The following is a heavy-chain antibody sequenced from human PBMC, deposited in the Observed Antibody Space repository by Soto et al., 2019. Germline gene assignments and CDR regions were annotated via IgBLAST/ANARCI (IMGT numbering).Heavy chain of an antibody. D-gene: IGHD6-19*01. V-gene: IGHV1-18*04. CDR2: ISAYNGNT. Sequence: QGQLVQSGAEVKKPGASVKVYCKASGYTFTSYGISWVRQAPGQGLEWMGWISAYNGNTNYAQKLQDRVNMTTATSTSTAYMELRSLRSDDTAVYYCVRLLDVQQWLVGSYYFDYWGQGTLVTVSS. CDR3: VRLLDVQQWLVGSYYFDY. CDR1: GYTFTSYG. J-gene: IGHJ4*02.